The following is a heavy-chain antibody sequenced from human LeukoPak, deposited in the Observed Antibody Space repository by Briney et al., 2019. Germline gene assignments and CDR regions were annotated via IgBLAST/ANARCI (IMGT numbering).Heavy chain of an antibody. J-gene: IGHJ4*02. V-gene: IGHV1-2*02. CDR1: EGTFSSYA. CDR3: ARGVMGNYGASYGDYQIY. Sequence: ASVKVSCKAAEGTFSSYAISWVRQAPGQGLEWMGWINPNSGGTNYAQKFQGRVTMTRDTSISTAYMELIRLRSDDTAVYYCARGVMGNYGASYGDYQIYWGQGTLVTVSS. CDR2: INPNSGGT. D-gene: IGHD4-17*01.